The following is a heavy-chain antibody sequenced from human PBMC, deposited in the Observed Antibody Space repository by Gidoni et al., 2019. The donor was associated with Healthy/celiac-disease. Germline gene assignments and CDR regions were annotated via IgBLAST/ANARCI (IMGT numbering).Heavy chain of an antibody. Sequence: PGKGLEWIGSIYYSGSTYYNPSLKSRVTISVDTSKNQFSLKLSSVTAADTAVYYCARPRAGYCSGGSCYSGYWFDPWGQGTLVTVSS. V-gene: IGHV4-39*01. J-gene: IGHJ5*02. CDR2: IYYSGST. D-gene: IGHD2-15*01. CDR3: ARPRAGYCSGGSCYSGYWFDP.